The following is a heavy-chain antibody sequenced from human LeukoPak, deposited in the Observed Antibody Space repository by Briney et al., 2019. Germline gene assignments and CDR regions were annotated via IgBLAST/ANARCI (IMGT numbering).Heavy chain of an antibody. CDR2: INHSGST. D-gene: IGHD5-12*01. J-gene: IGHJ4*02. Sequence: PSETLCLTCAVYGGSFSGYYWSWIRQPPGKGLEWIGEINHSGSTNYNPSLKSRVTISVDTSKNQFSLKLSSVTAADTAVYYCASPRGYSGYDFDYWGQGTLVTVSS. CDR3: ASPRGYSGYDFDY. CDR1: GGSFSGYY. V-gene: IGHV4-34*01.